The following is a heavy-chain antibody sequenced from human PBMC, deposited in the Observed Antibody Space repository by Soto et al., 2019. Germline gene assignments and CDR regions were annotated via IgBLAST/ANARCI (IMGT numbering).Heavy chain of an antibody. J-gene: IGHJ6*02. Sequence: EVQLVESGGGLVKPGGSLRLSCAVSGFTFSDHWITWVRQAPGKGLEWVANIKGDGSEKYYVDAMKGRITISRDYAKNSVFLQMNSLRAEDTAVYYCARGHFGMDVWGQGTTVIVSS. CDR3: ARGHFGMDV. V-gene: IGHV3-7*03. CDR2: IKGDGSEK. CDR1: GFTFSDHW.